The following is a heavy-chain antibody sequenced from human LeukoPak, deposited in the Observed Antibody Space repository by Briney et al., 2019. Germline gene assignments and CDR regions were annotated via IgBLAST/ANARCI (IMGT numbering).Heavy chain of an antibody. CDR2: ISGDGGST. CDR1: GITFEDYA. Sequence: GGSLRLSCAASGITFEDYAVHWVRQAPGKGLEWVSLISGDGGSTYYADSVKGRFTISRDNSKNSLYLQMNSLRNEDTALYYCAKGFSVLALNHCYYYYGMDVWGQGTTVTVSS. V-gene: IGHV3-43*02. J-gene: IGHJ6*02. CDR3: AKGFSVLALNHCYYYYGMDV. D-gene: IGHD3-3*01.